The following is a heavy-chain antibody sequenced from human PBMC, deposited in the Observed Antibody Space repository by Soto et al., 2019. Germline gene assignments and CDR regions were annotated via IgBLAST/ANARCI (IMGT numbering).Heavy chain of an antibody. CDR3: AIAPRRYCSGGSCYRTRGGLFYFDY. D-gene: IGHD2-15*01. Sequence: VASVKVSCKASGGTFNNYTITWVRQAPGQGLEWMGRIIPNLDIPNYAQKFQGRVTITADKSTSTAHMELSSLRSDDTAVYYCAIAPRRYCSGGSCYRTRGGLFYFDYWGQGTLVTVSS. CDR1: GGTFNNYT. CDR2: IIPNLDIP. V-gene: IGHV1-69*02. J-gene: IGHJ4*02.